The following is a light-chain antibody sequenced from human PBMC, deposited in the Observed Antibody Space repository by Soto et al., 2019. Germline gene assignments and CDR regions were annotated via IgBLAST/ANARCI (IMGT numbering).Light chain of an antibody. V-gene: IGKV3-20*01. Sequence: EIVLTQSPGTLSLSPGEGATLSCRASQSVSTNFFAWYQQKPGQAPRLLIYGASTRATGIPDRFSGSGSGKDFTLTISRLEPEDFAVYYCQQYGRTSWTCGEGTEVEIK. CDR3: QQYGRTSWT. CDR1: QSVSTNF. CDR2: GAS. J-gene: IGKJ1*01.